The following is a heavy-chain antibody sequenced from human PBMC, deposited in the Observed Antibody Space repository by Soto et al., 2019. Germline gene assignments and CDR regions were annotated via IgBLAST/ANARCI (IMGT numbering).Heavy chain of an antibody. CDR2: ISAYNGNT. D-gene: IGHD4-4*01. CDR1: GYTFTSYG. Sequence: GASVKVSCKASGYTFTSYGISWVRQAPGQGLEWMGWISAYNGNTNYAQKLQGRVTMTTDTSTSTAYMELRSLRSDDTAVFYCARVGTTVTPGPYNWFDPWGQGTLVTVSS. CDR3: ARVGTTVTPGPYNWFDP. V-gene: IGHV1-18*01. J-gene: IGHJ5*02.